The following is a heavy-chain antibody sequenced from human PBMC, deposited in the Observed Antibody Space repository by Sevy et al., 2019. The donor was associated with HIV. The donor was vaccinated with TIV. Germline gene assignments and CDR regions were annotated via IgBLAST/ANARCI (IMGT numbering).Heavy chain of an antibody. J-gene: IGHJ3*01. V-gene: IGHV4-39*01. D-gene: IGHD3-22*01. CDR2: ISYVGSP. CDR3: ARVDFDSSHYWPPTFDV. Sequence: SETLSLTCTVSGGSISSSPYYWGWIRQPPGKRLEWIGYISYVGSPYYNPSLKNRVTMYVDTSRNQFSLQLISVTAADAALYYCARVDFDSSHYWPPTFDVWGQGTMVTVSS. CDR1: GGSISSSPYY.